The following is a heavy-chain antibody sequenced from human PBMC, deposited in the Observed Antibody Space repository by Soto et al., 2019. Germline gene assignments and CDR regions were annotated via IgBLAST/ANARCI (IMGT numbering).Heavy chain of an antibody. J-gene: IGHJ4*02. CDR3: ARRDGYNFDY. CDR2: ISSHGDST. CDR1: GFTFSNYA. Sequence: EVQLVESGGGLVQPGGSLRLSCAASGFTFSNYAMHWVRQAPGKGLEYVSAISSHGDSTYYANSVKDRFTISRDNSKNTLYLQMGSLRIEDMAVYYCARRDGYNFDYWGQGTLVTVSS. V-gene: IGHV3-64*01. D-gene: IGHD5-12*01.